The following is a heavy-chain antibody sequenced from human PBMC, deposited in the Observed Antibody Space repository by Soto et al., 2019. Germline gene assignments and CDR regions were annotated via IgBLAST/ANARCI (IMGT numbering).Heavy chain of an antibody. D-gene: IGHD6-19*01. Sequence: ASVKVSCKASGYTFTSYGSSWVRQAPGQGLEWMGWISAYNGNTNYAQKLQGRVTMTTDTSTSTAYMELRSLRSDDTAVYYCARAGIAVAGTSWFDPWGQGTLVTVSS. CDR1: GYTFTSYG. J-gene: IGHJ5*02. CDR3: ARAGIAVAGTSWFDP. V-gene: IGHV1-18*01. CDR2: ISAYNGNT.